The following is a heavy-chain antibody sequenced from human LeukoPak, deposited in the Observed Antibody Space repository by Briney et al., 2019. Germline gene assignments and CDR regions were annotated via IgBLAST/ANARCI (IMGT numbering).Heavy chain of an antibody. Sequence: SETLSLTCTVSGGSISSYYWSWIRQPPGKGLEWIGYIFYSGTTNYNPSLEGRVTISVDTSRNQFSLKLSSVTAADTAVYYCARGRDYGDYVMFGNWGQGTLVTVSS. J-gene: IGHJ4*02. V-gene: IGHV4-59*01. D-gene: IGHD4-17*01. CDR3: ARGRDYGDYVMFGN. CDR1: GGSISSYY. CDR2: IFYSGTT.